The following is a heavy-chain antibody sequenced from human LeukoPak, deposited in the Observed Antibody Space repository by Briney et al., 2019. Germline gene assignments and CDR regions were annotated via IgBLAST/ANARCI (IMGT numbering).Heavy chain of an antibody. CDR3: ARDLMGTDYYYGMDV. D-gene: IGHD7-27*01. V-gene: IGHV3-48*01. CDR1: GFTFSSYA. CDR2: ISSSSGTI. J-gene: IGHJ6*02. Sequence: GESLRLSCAASGFTFSSYAMSWVRQAPGKGLEWVSYISSSSGTIYYADSVKGRFTISRDNAKNSLYLQMNSLRAEDTAVYYCARDLMGTDYYYGMDVWGQGTTVTVSS.